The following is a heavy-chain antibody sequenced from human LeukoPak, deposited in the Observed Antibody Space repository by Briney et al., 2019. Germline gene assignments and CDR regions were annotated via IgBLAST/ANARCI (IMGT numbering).Heavy chain of an antibody. V-gene: IGHV3-30*02. J-gene: IGHJ4*02. D-gene: IGHD3-22*01. CDR1: GFSFSSHG. CDR2: IRYDGSNK. CDR3: AAHEGYYYDSSGYYSDY. Sequence: GGSLRLSCAASGFSFSSHGMHWVRQAPGKGLEWVAFIRYDGSNKYYADSVKGRFTISRDNSKNTLYLQMNSLRAEDTAVYYCAAHEGYYYDSSGYYSDYWGQGTLVTVSS.